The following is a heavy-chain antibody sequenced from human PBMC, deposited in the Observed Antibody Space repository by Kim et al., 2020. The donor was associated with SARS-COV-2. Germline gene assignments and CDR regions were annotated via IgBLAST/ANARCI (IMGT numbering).Heavy chain of an antibody. D-gene: IGHD3-3*01. CDR2: ISWNSGSI. Sequence: GGSLRLSCAASGFTFDDDAMHWVRQAPGKGMELVSGISWNSGSIAYADSVKSRFTISRDNANNSLYLQMNSLRAEDTALYYCAKVGGVGAAHFDYWGQGTLVTVSS. J-gene: IGHJ4*02. CDR1: GFTFDDDA. CDR3: AKVGGVGAAHFDY. V-gene: IGHV3-9*01.